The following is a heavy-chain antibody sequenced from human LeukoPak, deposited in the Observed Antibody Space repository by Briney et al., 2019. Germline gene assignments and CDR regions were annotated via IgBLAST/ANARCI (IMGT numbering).Heavy chain of an antibody. V-gene: IGHV4-38-2*01. Sequence: SETLSLTCAVSNYSFSSGYYWGWIRQPPGEGLGWIWSIYHRGNTYYNPSLKSRVTISVDTSKTQLSLKLSSVTAADTAVYYCARIRMITFGGVIVRTYYFDYWGQGTLVIVSS. CDR2: IYHRGNT. D-gene: IGHD3-16*02. J-gene: IGHJ4*02. CDR3: ARIRMITFGGVIVRTYYFDY. CDR1: NYSFSSGYY.